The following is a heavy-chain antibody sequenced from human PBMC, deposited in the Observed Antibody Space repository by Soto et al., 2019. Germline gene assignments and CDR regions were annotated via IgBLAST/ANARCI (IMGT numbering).Heavy chain of an antibody. J-gene: IGHJ5*02. CDR2: ISAYNGNT. D-gene: IGHD2-21*01. CDR1: GYTFSRYG. V-gene: IGHV1-18*01. Sequence: ASVKVSCKASGYTFSRYGIMWVRQAPGQGLEWMGWISAYNGNTNSAEKLRGRLTMTTDASTTTAYMELRSLRSDDTAIYYCARDQGFRVVINSNWFDPWGQGTLVTVS. CDR3: ARDQGFRVVINSNWFDP.